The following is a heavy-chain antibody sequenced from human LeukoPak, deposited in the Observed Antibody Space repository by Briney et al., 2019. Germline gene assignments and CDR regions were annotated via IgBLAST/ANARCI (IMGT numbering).Heavy chain of an antibody. V-gene: IGHV4-39*07. CDR1: GGSISSSSYY. J-gene: IGHJ6*02. Sequence: SETLSLTCTVSGGSISSSSYYWGWIRQPPGKGLEWIGSIYYSGSTYYNPSLKSRVTISVDTSKNQFSLKLSSVTAADTAVYYCARSMNSGPTPQYYYYGMDVWGQGTTVTVSS. D-gene: IGHD5-12*01. CDR2: IYYSGST. CDR3: ARSMNSGPTPQYYYYGMDV.